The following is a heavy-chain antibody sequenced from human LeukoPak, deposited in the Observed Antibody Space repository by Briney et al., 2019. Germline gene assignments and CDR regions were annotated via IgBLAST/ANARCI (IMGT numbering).Heavy chain of an antibody. Sequence: GGSLRLSCAASAFTFRNYTMHWVRQAPGKGLEWVAVISYDGSNKYYADSVKGRFTISRDNSKNTLYLQMNSLRGEDTAVYYCARIPRTWLRFPYFDYWGQGTLVTVSS. CDR1: AFTFRNYT. V-gene: IGHV3-30-3*01. J-gene: IGHJ4*02. D-gene: IGHD5-12*01. CDR3: ARIPRTWLRFPYFDY. CDR2: ISYDGSNK.